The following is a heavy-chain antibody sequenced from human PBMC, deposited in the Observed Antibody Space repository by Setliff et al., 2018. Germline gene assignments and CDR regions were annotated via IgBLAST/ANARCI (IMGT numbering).Heavy chain of an antibody. CDR2: NSGRSDYI. D-gene: IGHD3-10*01. Sequence: PGGSLRLSCAASGFTFSNYAMNWVRQFPGGGLEWVSSNSGRSDYINYADSEKGRFAISRDNAKSSLYLQINSLRAEDTAVYYCARDLIRGSPNWLDPWGQGTLVTVSS. CDR1: GFTFSNYA. J-gene: IGHJ5*02. V-gene: IGHV3-21*01. CDR3: ARDLIRGSPNWLDP.